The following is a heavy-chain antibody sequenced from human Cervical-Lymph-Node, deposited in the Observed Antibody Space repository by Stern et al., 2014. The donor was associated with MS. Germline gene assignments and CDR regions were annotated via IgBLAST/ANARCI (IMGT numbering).Heavy chain of an antibody. D-gene: IGHD4-23*01. CDR2: ISSAGDR. J-gene: IGHJ6*02. Sequence: EVQLVESGGGLVQPGGSLRLSCAASGFNFSAFEMHWVRQVTGKRLDWVSAISSAGDRYYPGSVKGRFTISRDSAKSSLYLQMNSLRAGDTAVYYCARDLPRGGGNGMDVWGQGTTVTVSS. CDR1: GFNFSAFE. V-gene: IGHV3-13*01. CDR3: ARDLPRGGGNGMDV.